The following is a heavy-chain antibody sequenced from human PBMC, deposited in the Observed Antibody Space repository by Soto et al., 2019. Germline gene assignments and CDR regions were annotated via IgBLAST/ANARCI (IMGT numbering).Heavy chain of an antibody. CDR1: GYTFTSYY. CDR2: INPSGGST. Sequence: QVQLVQSGAEVKKPGASVKVSCKASGYTFTSYYMHWVRQAPGQGLEWMGIINPSGGSTSYAQKFQGRVTMTTDTYTSTVYMELSSLRSADTAVYCCASNLVTATLWSMDVWGQGTTVTVSS. V-gene: IGHV1-46*03. D-gene: IGHD2-21*02. J-gene: IGHJ6*02. CDR3: ASNLVTATLWSMDV.